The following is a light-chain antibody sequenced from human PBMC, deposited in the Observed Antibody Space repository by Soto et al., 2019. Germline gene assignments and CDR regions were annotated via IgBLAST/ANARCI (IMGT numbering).Light chain of an antibody. J-gene: IGKJ1*01. CDR1: LRIGTY. CDR3: QQSYSTPLP. Sequence: IQMTQSPSSLSASVGDRVTITCRASLRIGTYLNWFQQKPGKAPKILIYAASSLHSGVPSRFSGSGSGTDFSLTISSLQPEDFATYYCQQSYSTPLPFGQGTKVDIK. V-gene: IGKV1-39*01. CDR2: AAS.